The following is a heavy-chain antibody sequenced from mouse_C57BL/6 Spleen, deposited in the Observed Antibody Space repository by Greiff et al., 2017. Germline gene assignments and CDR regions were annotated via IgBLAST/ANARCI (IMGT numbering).Heavy chain of an antibody. J-gene: IGHJ2*01. Sequence: EVQRVESGPGLVKPSQSLSLTCSVTGYSITSGYYWNWIRQFPGNKLEWMGYISYDGSNNYNPSLKNRISITRDTSKNQFFLKLNSVTTEDTATYYCAREDGNYVADYWGQGTTLTVSS. CDR2: ISYDGSN. CDR3: AREDGNYVADY. CDR1: GYSITSGYY. V-gene: IGHV3-6*01. D-gene: IGHD2-1*01.